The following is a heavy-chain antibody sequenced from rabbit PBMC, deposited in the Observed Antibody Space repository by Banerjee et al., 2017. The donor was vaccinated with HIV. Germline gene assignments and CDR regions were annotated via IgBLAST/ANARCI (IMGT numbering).Heavy chain of an antibody. CDR2: IWTGRSGTT. CDR1: GFDFSSGCY. D-gene: IGHD2-1*01. Sequence: QSLEESGGGLVQPGSSLALTCTASGFDFSSGCYMCWVRRAPGKGLEWVGCIWTGRSGTTYYASWAKGRFTISKTSSTTVTLQMTSLTVADTATYFCARDDDGDWNLWGPGTLVTVS. CDR3: ARDDDGDWNL. J-gene: IGHJ4*01. V-gene: IGHV1S40*01.